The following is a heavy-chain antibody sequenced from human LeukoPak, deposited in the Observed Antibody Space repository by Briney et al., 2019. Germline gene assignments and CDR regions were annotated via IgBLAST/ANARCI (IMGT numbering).Heavy chain of an antibody. D-gene: IGHD5-12*01. V-gene: IGHV5-51*01. CDR2: IYPDDSET. Sequence: GESLKISCKVSGYSFTNYRIDWVRQMPGRGLEWMGFIYPDDSETKYSPSFQGQVTISADKSINTVYLQWGSLKASDSAMYYCARHATEAPGSSPDSWGQGTLVTVSS. J-gene: IGHJ5*01. CDR3: ARHATEAPGSSPDS. CDR1: GYSFTNYR.